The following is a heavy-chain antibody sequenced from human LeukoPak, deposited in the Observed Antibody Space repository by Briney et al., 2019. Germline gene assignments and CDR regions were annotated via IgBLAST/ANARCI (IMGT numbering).Heavy chain of an antibody. V-gene: IGHV3-33*01. J-gene: IGHJ4*02. CDR1: GFTFSSYG. CDR2: IWYDGSNK. D-gene: IGHD5-18*01. CDR3: ARVQDQLWFHFDY. Sequence: QAGRSLRLSCAASGFTFSSYGMHWVRQAPGKGLEWVAVIWYDGSNKYYADSVKGRFTISRDNSKNTLYLQMNSLRAEDTAVYYCARVQDQLWFHFDYWGQGTLVTVSS.